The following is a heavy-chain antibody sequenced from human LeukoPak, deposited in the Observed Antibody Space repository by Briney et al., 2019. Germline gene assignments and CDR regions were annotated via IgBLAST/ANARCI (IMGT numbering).Heavy chain of an antibody. V-gene: IGHV3-21*01. D-gene: IGHD3-10*02. J-gene: IGHJ6*04. CDR1: GFTFSSYS. CDR2: ISTSSSYI. CDR3: AELGITMIGGV. Sequence: GESLRLSCTASGFTFSSYSMNWVRQAPGKGLEWVSSISTSSSYIYYADSVKGRFTISRDNAKNSLYLQMNSLRAEDTAVYYCAELGITMIGGVWGKGTTVTISS.